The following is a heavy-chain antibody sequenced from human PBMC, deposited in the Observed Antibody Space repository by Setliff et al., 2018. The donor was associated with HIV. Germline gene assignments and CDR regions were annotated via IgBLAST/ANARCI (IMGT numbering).Heavy chain of an antibody. CDR3: ARGLSVYSYANVYYYHGMDV. D-gene: IGHD5-18*01. CDR2: FHYSGST. Sequence: CTVSGGSISSTTYYWGWIRQPPGKGLEWIGSFHYSGSTSYNPSLKRRVAISVDTSKSQFSLKMTSVTAADTAVYYCARGLSVYSYANVYYYHGMDVWGQGTTVTVSS. V-gene: IGHV4-39*01. CDR1: GGSISSTTYY. J-gene: IGHJ6*02.